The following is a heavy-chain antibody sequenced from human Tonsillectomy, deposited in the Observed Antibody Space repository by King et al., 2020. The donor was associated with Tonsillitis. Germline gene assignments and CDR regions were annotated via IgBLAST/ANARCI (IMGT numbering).Heavy chain of an antibody. CDR3: ARRGDGFLGWLGGYDYGMDV. V-gene: IGHV1-8*01. D-gene: IGHD3-3*01. J-gene: IGHJ6*02. CDR1: GYPFISYD. CDR2: MNPNSGNS. Sequence: VQLVESGAEVKKPGASVKVSCKASGYPFISYDINWVRQATGQGLEWMGWMNPNSGNSDNAQKFQGRVTMTRNTSISTVYMELSSLRSEDTAVYYCARRGDGFLGWLGGYDYGMDVWGQGTTVTVSS.